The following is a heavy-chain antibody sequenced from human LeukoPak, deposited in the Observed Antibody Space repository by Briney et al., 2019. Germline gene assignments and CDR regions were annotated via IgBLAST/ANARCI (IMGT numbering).Heavy chain of an antibody. CDR3: AKQRAGNSWSPDY. CDR1: GFIFSNYG. CDR2: ISYDDSSK. V-gene: IGHV3-30*18. J-gene: IGHJ4*02. Sequence: PGRSLRLSCAASGFIFSNYGMHWVRQAPGKGLEWVAVISYDDSSKYYADSVKGRFTISRDNSKNTLYLQMNNLRAEDTAVYYCAKQRAGNSWSPDYWGQGTLVTVSS. D-gene: IGHD6-13*01.